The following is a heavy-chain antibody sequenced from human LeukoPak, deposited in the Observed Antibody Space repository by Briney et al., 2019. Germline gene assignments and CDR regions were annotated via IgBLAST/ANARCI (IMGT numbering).Heavy chain of an antibody. CDR2: IWYDGSKK. D-gene: IGHD1-26*01. V-gene: IGHV3-33*08. CDR3: ARMSGSHIDS. Sequence: PGRSLRLSCAASGFTFSSYAMHWVSQAPGKGLEWVAVIWYDGSKKYYADSVKGRFTISRDNFKNTLDLQMDSLRAEDTAVYYCARMSGSHIDSWGQGTLVTVSS. J-gene: IGHJ4*02. CDR1: GFTFSSYA.